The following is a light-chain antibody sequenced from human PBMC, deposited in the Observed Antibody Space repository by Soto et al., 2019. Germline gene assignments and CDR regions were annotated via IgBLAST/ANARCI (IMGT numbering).Light chain of an antibody. J-gene: IGLJ1*01. CDR1: NSNFGAGYD. CDR3: QSYDSILSGHV. CDR2: NDI. V-gene: IGLV1-40*01. Sequence: QSVLTQPPSVSGAPGLRVTISCTGSNSNFGAGYDVHWYQQLPGTAPKLLIYNDIKRPSGVPDRFSGSKSGTSASLAITGLQAEDEAEYYCQSYDSILSGHVLGPGTKVTDL.